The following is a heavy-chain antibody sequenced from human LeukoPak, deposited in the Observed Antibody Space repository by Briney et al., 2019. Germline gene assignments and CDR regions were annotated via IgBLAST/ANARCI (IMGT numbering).Heavy chain of an antibody. Sequence: PGGSLRLSCAASGFTFSTYAMTWVRQAPGKGLEWVSAISGSGGSTYYADSVKGRFTISRDNSKNTLYLQMNSLRAEDTAVYYCAKDPPSGGWYVTTPYYFDYWGQGTLVTVSS. CDR1: GFTFSTYA. D-gene: IGHD6-19*01. V-gene: IGHV3-23*01. J-gene: IGHJ4*02. CDR3: AKDPPSGGWYVTTPYYFDY. CDR2: ISGSGGST.